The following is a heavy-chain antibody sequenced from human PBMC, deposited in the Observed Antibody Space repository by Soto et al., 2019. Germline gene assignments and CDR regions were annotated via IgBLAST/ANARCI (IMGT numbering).Heavy chain of an antibody. V-gene: IGHV1-46*01. CDR3: ATSVNSAMAFDF. Sequence: QVQLVQSGAEVKKPGASVRVSCKASGYTFTHYYIHWVRQAPGQGLVWMGIINPNGGITTYSQYFRAGFSMTRDTSTSTVFFELSTLRSEDSAVYYCATSVNSAMAFDFWGQGTLVTVAS. D-gene: IGHD5-18*01. J-gene: IGHJ4*02. CDR2: INPNGGIT. CDR1: GYTFTHYY.